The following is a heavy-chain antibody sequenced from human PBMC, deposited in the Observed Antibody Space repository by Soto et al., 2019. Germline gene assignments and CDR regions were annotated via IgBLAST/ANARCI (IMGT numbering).Heavy chain of an antibody. CDR1: GFTVSSNY. V-gene: IGHV3-66*01. J-gene: IGHJ4*02. D-gene: IGHD3-10*01. Sequence: EVQLVESGGGLVQPGGSLRLSCAASGFTVSSNYMTWVRQAPGKGLEWVSNIYSGGTTSYADSVKGRFTISRDNSKNTRVLQMNSLRDDDTAGYYCASGASGNYRWGQGTLVTVSS. CDR3: ASGASGNYR. CDR2: IYSGGTT.